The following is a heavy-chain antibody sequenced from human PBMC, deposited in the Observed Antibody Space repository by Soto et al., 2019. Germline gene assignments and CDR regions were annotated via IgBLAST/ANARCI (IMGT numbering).Heavy chain of an antibody. Sequence: SETLSLTCTVSGGSISSGDYYWSWIRQPPGKGLEWIGYIYYSGSTYYNPSLKSRVTISVDTSKNQFSLKLSSVTAADTAVYYCARGALSITMVRGVIGAPFDYWGQGTLVTVSS. CDR3: ARGALSITMVRGVIGAPFDY. J-gene: IGHJ4*02. D-gene: IGHD3-10*01. CDR1: GGSISSGDYY. V-gene: IGHV4-30-4*01. CDR2: IYYSGST.